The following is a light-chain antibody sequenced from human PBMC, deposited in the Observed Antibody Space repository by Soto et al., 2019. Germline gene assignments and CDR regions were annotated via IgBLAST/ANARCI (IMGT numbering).Light chain of an antibody. CDR2: GAS. Sequence: EIVLTQSPGTLSLSPGERATLSCRASQSVSSSYLAWYQQKPGQAPRLLIYGASSTATGIPDRFSVSGSGSDFTLTISRLEPEDFAVYYCQQYGSSPTFGPGTKVDIK. V-gene: IGKV3-20*01. CDR1: QSVSSSY. J-gene: IGKJ3*01. CDR3: QQYGSSPT.